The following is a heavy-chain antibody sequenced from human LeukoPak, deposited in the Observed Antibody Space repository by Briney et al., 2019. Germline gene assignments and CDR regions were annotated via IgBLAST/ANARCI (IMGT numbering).Heavy chain of an antibody. CDR2: INPNSGGT. J-gene: IGHJ4*02. CDR1: GYIFTDYY. CDR3: ARGGTYDSSGYEDY. V-gene: IGHV1-2*06. Sequence: ASVKVSCKASGYIFTDYYMHWVRQAPGQGLEWMGRINPNSGGTNYAQKFQGRVTMTRDTSISTAYMELSRLRSDDTAVYYCARGGTYDSSGYEDYWGQGTLVTVSS. D-gene: IGHD3-22*01.